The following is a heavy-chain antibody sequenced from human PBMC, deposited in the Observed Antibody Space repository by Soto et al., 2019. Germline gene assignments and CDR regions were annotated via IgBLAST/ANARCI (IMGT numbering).Heavy chain of an antibody. Sequence: QVQLVQSGAEVKKPGASVKVSCKASGFTFSTNDINWVRQAPGQGLQWMGWMNANVDATDSPQEFKGRVTMTWNASIRTAYMELSNLKSEDTAVYYCAREVVDGSSLWLDPWGQGTLVTVSS. V-gene: IGHV1-8*01. CDR2: MNANVDAT. CDR3: AREVVDGSSLWLDP. D-gene: IGHD3-10*01. CDR1: GFTFSTND. J-gene: IGHJ5*02.